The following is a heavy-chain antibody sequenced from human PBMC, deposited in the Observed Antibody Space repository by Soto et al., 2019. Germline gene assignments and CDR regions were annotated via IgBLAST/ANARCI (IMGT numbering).Heavy chain of an antibody. Sequence: QLVQSGAEVKKPGASVKVFCKTSGPTFIAYYIHWVRQAPGQGLEWMGWIDPKSGGTTYEQKFLGRVTMTRDASINTAYMELNRLTSDDPAVYYCARVSVDVPEWGQGTLLTVSS. V-gene: IGHV1-2*02. CDR1: GPTFIAYY. CDR3: ARVSVDVPE. CDR2: IDPKSGGT. D-gene: IGHD5-12*01. J-gene: IGHJ4*02.